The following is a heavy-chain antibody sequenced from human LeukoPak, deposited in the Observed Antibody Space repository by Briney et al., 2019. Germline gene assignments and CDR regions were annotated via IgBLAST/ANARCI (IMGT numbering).Heavy chain of an antibody. Sequence: GGSLRLSCAASGFTFSSYAMSWVRQAPGKGLEWVSAISGSGGSTYYADSVRGRCTISRDNSKNTLYLQMNSMRAEDTAVYYCAKDSCSSTSCYDWDAFAIWGQGTMVTVSS. D-gene: IGHD2-2*01. J-gene: IGHJ3*02. CDR2: ISGSGGST. CDR1: GFTFSSYA. CDR3: AKDSCSSTSCYDWDAFAI. V-gene: IGHV3-23*01.